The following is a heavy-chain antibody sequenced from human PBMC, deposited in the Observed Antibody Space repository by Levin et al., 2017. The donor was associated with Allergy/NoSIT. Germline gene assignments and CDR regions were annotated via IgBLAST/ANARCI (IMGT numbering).Heavy chain of an antibody. Sequence: GESLKISCKASGYTFTGYYMHWVRQAPGQGLEWMGWINPNSGGTNYAQKFQGRVTMTRDTSISTAYMELSRLRSDDTAVYYCARARDLAALDYWGQGTLVTVSS. J-gene: IGHJ4*02. CDR1: GYTFTGYY. CDR2: INPNSGGT. D-gene: IGHD6-13*01. V-gene: IGHV1-2*02. CDR3: ARARDLAALDY.